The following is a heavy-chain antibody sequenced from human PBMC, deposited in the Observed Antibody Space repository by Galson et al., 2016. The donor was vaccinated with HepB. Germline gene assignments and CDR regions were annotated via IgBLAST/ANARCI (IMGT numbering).Heavy chain of an antibody. J-gene: IGHJ5*02. CDR1: GGSVSSSYY. CDR2: VYYSGAT. Sequence: LTCTVSGGSVSSSYYWSWIRQPPGKGLEWIGYVYYSGATSYNSSLGSRITMSVDTSKNYFSLKLSSVTTADTAVYYCARSGWYGWFDAWGQGTLASVSS. V-gene: IGHV4-61*01. CDR3: ARSGWYGWFDA. D-gene: IGHD6-19*01.